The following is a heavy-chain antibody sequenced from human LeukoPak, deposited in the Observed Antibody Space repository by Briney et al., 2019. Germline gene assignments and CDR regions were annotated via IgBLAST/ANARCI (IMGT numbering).Heavy chain of an antibody. CDR3: ARASDFWSGYFDY. Sequence: SETLSLTCTVYGGSFSGYYWSWIRQPPGKGLEWIGEINHSGSTNYNPSLKSRVTISVDTSKNQFSLKLSSVTAADTAVYYCARASDFWSGYFDYWGQGTLVTVSS. D-gene: IGHD3-3*01. J-gene: IGHJ4*02. V-gene: IGHV4-34*01. CDR1: GGSFSGYY. CDR2: INHSGST.